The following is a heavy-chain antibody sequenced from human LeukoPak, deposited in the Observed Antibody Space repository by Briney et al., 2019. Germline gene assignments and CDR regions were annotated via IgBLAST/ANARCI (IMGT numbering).Heavy chain of an antibody. CDR3: ARRDRWFDP. J-gene: IGHJ5*02. D-gene: IGHD1-14*01. CDR2: IYHSGTT. Sequence: SETLSLTRAVSGYSLRSGYYWGWIRHPPGTGLEWIGIIYHSGTTYYNPSLKSRVTISVDTSKNQFSLKLSSVTAADTAVYYCARRDRWFDPWGQGTLVTVSS. CDR1: GYSLRSGYY. V-gene: IGHV4-38-2*01.